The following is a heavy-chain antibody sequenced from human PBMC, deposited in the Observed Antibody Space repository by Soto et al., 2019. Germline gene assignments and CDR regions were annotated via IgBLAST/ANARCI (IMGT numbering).Heavy chain of an antibody. Sequence: XETLSLTCAVSGYSITSGYYWGCIRQPPGKGLEWIGSIYHGGSSYYNPSLQSRVTISVDTSKNQFSLKLGSVTAADTAVYYCATLVVLILGFDYWGQGTLVTVSS. V-gene: IGHV4-38-2*01. CDR1: GYSITSGYY. D-gene: IGHD3-22*01. J-gene: IGHJ4*02. CDR2: IYHGGSS. CDR3: ATLVVLILGFDY.